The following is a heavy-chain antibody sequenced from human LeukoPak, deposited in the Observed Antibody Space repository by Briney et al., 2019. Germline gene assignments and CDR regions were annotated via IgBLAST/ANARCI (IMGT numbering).Heavy chain of an antibody. CDR1: GGSVNSYY. D-gene: IGHD5-12*01. V-gene: IGHV4-4*07. CDR2: IYDGGST. CDR3: ARVVYSGYDFRGAMDV. J-gene: IGHJ6*03. Sequence: SETLSLTCTVSGGSVNSYYLSWIRQPAGKTLEWIGRIYDGGSTNYNPSLKSRVTISVDTSKNQFSLKLSSVTAADTAVYYCARVVYSGYDFRGAMDVWGKGTTVTVSS.